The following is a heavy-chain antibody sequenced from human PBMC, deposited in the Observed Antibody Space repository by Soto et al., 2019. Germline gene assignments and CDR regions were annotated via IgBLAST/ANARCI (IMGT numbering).Heavy chain of an antibody. CDR2: INAGNGNT. J-gene: IGHJ4*02. Sequence: QVQLVQSGAEVKKPGASVKVSCKASGYTFTSYAMHWVRQAPGQRLEWMGWINAGNGNTKYSQKFQGRVTITRDTXXXXXXXXXXXXXXXXXXXXXXXXXXXXXXXXXGQGTLVTVSS. CDR3: XXXXXXXXXX. CDR1: GYTFTSYA. V-gene: IGHV1-3*01.